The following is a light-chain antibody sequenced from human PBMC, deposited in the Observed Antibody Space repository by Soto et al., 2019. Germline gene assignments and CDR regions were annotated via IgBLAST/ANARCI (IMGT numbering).Light chain of an antibody. CDR3: QQRSNWPLT. Sequence: EIVLTQSPGTLSLSPGERATLSCRASQSLRNNYLAWYQQKPGQAPRFLIYGASARATGIPDRFSGGGSGTDFTLTISRLEPEDFAVYYCQQRSNWPLTFGQGTRLEIK. CDR1: QSLRNNY. V-gene: IGKV3D-20*02. CDR2: GAS. J-gene: IGKJ5*01.